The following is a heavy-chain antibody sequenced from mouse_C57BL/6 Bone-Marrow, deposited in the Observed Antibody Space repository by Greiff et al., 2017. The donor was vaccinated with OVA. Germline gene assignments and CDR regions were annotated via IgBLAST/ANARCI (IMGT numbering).Heavy chain of an antibody. J-gene: IGHJ1*03. CDR3: ARKWDYYGSSYGWYFDV. D-gene: IGHD1-1*01. Sequence: VQLQQSGPGLVAPSQSLSITCTVSGFSLTSYAISWVRQPPGKGLEWLGVIWTGGGTNYNSALKSRLSISKDNSKSQVFLKMNSLQTDDTARYYCARKWDYYGSSYGWYFDVWGTGTTVTVSS. CDR1: GFSLTSYA. CDR2: IWTGGGT. V-gene: IGHV2-9-1*01.